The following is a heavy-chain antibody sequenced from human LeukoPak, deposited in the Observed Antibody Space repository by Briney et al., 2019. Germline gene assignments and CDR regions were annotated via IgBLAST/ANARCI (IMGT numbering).Heavy chain of an antibody. J-gene: IGHJ4*02. Sequence: GGSLRLSCAASEFTVSSSYMSWVRQAPGKRLEWVSIITSGGSTYYADSVKGRFTIFRDNSKDKVFLQMDSLRGDDTAVYYCARGRDGYNTHFGYWGQGTLVTVSS. CDR2: ITSGGST. CDR3: ARGRDGYNTHFGY. CDR1: EFTVSSSY. V-gene: IGHV3-53*01. D-gene: IGHD5-24*01.